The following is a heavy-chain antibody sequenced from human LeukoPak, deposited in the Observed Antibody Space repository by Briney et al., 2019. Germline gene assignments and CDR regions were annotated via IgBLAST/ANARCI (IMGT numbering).Heavy chain of an antibody. CDR1: GGSISSGGYS. J-gene: IGHJ4*02. Sequence: SQTLSLTCAVSGGSISSGGYSWSWIRQPPGKGLEWIGHIYHSGSTYYNPSLKSRVTISVDRSKNQFSLKLSSVTAADTAVYFCARQPGGEMANALDYWGQGTLVTVSS. CDR2: IYHSGST. V-gene: IGHV4-30-2*01. CDR3: ARQPGGEMANALDY. D-gene: IGHD5-24*01.